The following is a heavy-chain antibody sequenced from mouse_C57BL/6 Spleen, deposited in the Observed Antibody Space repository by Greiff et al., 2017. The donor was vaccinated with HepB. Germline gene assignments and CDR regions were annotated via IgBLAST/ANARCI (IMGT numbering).Heavy chain of an antibody. V-gene: IGHV5-17*01. Sequence: EVMLVESGGGLVKPGGSLKLSCAASGFTFSDYGMHWVRQAPEKGLEWVAYISSGSSTIYYADTVKGRFTISRDNAKNTLFLQMTSLRSEDTAMCYCARIGNYIYYFDGWGQGTTLTVSS. CDR1: GFTFSDYG. CDR2: ISSGSSTI. CDR3: ARIGNYIYYFDG. J-gene: IGHJ2*01. D-gene: IGHD2-1*01.